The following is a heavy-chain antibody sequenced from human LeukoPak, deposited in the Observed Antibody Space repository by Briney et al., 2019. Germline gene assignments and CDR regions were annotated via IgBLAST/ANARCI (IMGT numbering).Heavy chain of an antibody. CDR1: GFTFSSYW. J-gene: IGHJ4*02. V-gene: IGHV3-23*01. CDR2: IGGSGGST. Sequence: PGGSLRLSCAASGFTFSSYWMSWVRQAPGKGLEWVSAIGGSGGSTYYADSVKGRFTISRDNSKNTLYLQMNSLRAEDTAVYYCAKDRAGIAAAGRPYFDYWGQGTLVTVSS. CDR3: AKDRAGIAAAGRPYFDY. D-gene: IGHD6-13*01.